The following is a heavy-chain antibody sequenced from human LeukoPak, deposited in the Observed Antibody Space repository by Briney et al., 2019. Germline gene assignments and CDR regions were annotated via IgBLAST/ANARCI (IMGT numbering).Heavy chain of an antibody. CDR1: GYSISSIHC. CDR2: IYYSGST. J-gene: IGHJ6*02. Sequence: SETLSLTCTVSGYSISSIHCWGWIRQPPGKGLEWIGYIYYSGSTNYNPSLKSRVTISVDTSKNQFSLKLSSVTAADTAVYYCARSMTTVFWNGMDVWGQGTTVTVSS. V-gene: IGHV4-61*05. D-gene: IGHD4-17*01. CDR3: ARSMTTVFWNGMDV.